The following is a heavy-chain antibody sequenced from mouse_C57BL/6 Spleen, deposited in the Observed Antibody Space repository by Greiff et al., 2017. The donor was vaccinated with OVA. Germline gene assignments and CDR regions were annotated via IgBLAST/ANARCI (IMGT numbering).Heavy chain of an antibody. CDR1: GYTFTSYW. CDR3: ARPYYGSSYVEFAY. D-gene: IGHD1-1*01. J-gene: IGHJ3*01. V-gene: IGHV1-64*01. CDR2: IHPNSGST. Sequence: VQLQQPGAELVKPGASVKLSCKASGYTFTSYWMHWVKQRPGQGLEWIGMIHPNSGSTNYNEKFKSKATLTVDKSSSTAYMQLSSLTSEDSAVYYCARPYYGSSYVEFAYWGQGTLVTVSA.